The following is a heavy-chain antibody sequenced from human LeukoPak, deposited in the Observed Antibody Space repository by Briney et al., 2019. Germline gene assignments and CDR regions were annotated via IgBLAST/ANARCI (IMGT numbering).Heavy chain of an antibody. CDR2: ISYDGSNK. V-gene: IGHV3-30*18. D-gene: IGHD5-24*01. J-gene: IGHJ4*02. CDR3: AKDSEDGHNWAPFDY. CDR1: GFTFSSYG. Sequence: GGSLRLSCAASGFTFSSYGMHWVRQAPGKGLEWVAVISYDGSNKYYADSVKGRFTISRDNSKNTLYLQMNSLRADDTAVYYCAKDSEDGHNWAPFDYWGQGTLVTVSS.